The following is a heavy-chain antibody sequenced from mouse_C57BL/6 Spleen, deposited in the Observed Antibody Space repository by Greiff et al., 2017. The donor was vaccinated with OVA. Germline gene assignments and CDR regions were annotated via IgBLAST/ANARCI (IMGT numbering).Heavy chain of an antibody. V-gene: IGHV2-2*01. CDR2: IWSGGST. J-gene: IGHJ1*03. Sequence: VHVVESGPGLVQPSPSLSITCTVSGFSLTSSGVHWVRQSPGKGLEWLGVIWSGGSTDYNAAFISRLSISKDNSKSQVFFKMNSLQADDTAIYYCARTSITTVVAHWYFDVWGTGTTVTVSS. D-gene: IGHD1-1*01. CDR1: GFSLTSSG. CDR3: ARTSITTVVAHWYFDV.